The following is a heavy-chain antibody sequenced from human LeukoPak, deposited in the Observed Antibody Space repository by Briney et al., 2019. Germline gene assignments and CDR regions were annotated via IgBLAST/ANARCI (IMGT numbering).Heavy chain of an antibody. CDR2: IYTRGST. CDR1: GGSINNYY. CDR3: ARRSCLTGVFIVGYFDY. Sequence: PSETLSLTCTVSGGSINNYYWSWIRQPAGKGLEWIGRIYTRGSTNYNPSLKSRVTISVDTSKNQFSLKLSSVTAADTAVYYCARRSCLTGVFIVGYFDYWGQGTLVTVSS. D-gene: IGHD7-27*01. V-gene: IGHV4-4*07. J-gene: IGHJ4*02.